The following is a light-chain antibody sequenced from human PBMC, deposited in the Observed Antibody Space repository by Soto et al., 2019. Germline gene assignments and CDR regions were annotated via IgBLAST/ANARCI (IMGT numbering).Light chain of an antibody. CDR2: GAS. V-gene: IGKV3-20*01. Sequence: EIVLTQAPGTLSLSPGERATLSCRASQSVSSNYLAWYQQKPGHAPRLLIFGASNRATDIPDRFSGSGSGTDFTLTISRLEPEDFAVYFCQQYGSSVKTFGQGTKVDIK. J-gene: IGKJ1*01. CDR3: QQYGSSVKT. CDR1: QSVSSNY.